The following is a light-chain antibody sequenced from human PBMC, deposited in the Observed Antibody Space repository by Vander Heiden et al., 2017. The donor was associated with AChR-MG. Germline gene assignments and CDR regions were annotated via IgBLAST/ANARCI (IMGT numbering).Light chain of an antibody. Sequence: DIQMTQSPSSLSASVGDRVTITCRASQTITRYLNWYQQRSGQAPKVLIYTASSLKSGVPSRFSGSGAGTEFTLTISSLQPEDFATYYCHQTYVTPWTFGQGTRVEIK. J-gene: IGKJ1*01. CDR1: QTITRY. CDR3: HQTYVTPWT. V-gene: IGKV1-39*01. CDR2: TAS.